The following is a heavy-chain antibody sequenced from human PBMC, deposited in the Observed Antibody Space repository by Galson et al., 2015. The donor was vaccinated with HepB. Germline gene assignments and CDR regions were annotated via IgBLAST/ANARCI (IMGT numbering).Heavy chain of an antibody. V-gene: IGHV3-21*01. J-gene: IGHJ4*02. D-gene: IGHD1-26*01. CDR2: ISSSSSYI. Sequence: SLRLSCAASGFTFSSYSMNWVRQAPGKGLEWVSSISSSSSYIYYADSVKGRFTISRDNAKNSLYLQMNSLRAEDTAVYYCASPLGSYYRGPRGYWGQGTLVTVSS. CDR3: ASPLGSYYRGPRGY. CDR1: GFTFSSYS.